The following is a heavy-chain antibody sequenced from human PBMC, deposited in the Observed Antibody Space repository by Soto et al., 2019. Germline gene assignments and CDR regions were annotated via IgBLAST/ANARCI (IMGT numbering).Heavy chain of an antibody. CDR3: ARVGVPLGYCSSTRCYVASEDPDY. D-gene: IGHD2-2*01. J-gene: IGHJ4*02. V-gene: IGHV1-3*01. CDR1: GYTFTSYA. Sequence: GASVRVSCKASGYTFTSYAMHWVRQAPGQRLEWMGWINAGNGNTKYSQKFQGRVTITRDTSASTAYMELSSLRSEDTAVYYCARVGVPLGYCSSTRCYVASEDPDYWGQGTLVPVSS. CDR2: INAGNGNT.